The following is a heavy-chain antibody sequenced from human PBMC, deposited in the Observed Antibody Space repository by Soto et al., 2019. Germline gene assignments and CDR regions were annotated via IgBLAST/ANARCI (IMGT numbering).Heavy chain of an antibody. CDR1: NGSINTSFW. D-gene: IGHD4-17*01. CDR2: IYHHGST. CDR3: ARRFSVTTMRGFFDS. J-gene: IGHJ4*02. Sequence: QVQLQESGPGLVKPSETLSLTCAVSNGSINTSFWWSWVRQSPGKALEWIGEIYHHGSTNYNPSLKSRVTVSIDKSKNQLSLKLYSVTTADTAIYYCARRFSVTTMRGFFDSWGQGSLVTVSS. V-gene: IGHV4-4*02.